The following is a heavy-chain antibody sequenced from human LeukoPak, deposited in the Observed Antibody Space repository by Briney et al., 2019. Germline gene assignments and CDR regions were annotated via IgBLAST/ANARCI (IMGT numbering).Heavy chain of an antibody. CDR3: AKDGGQKTYGGYQNY. CDR2: ISGSGGST. D-gene: IGHD5-12*01. Sequence: PGGSLRLSCAASGFTFSSYAMSWVRQAPGKGLEWVSAISGSGGSTYYADSVKSRFTISRDNSKNTLYLQMNSLRAEDTAVYYCAKDGGQKTYGGYQNYWGQGTLVTVSS. J-gene: IGHJ4*02. V-gene: IGHV3-23*01. CDR1: GFTFSSYA.